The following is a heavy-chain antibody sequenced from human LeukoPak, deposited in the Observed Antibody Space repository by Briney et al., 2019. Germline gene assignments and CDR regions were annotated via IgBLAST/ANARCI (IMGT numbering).Heavy chain of an antibody. Sequence: PSETLSLTCTVSGCSISSYYWSWIRQPPGKGLEWIGYIYYSGSTNYNPSLKSRVTISVDTSKNQFSLKLSSVTAADTAVYYCARSDSSGYYYLVAFDIWGQGTMVTVSS. CDR1: GCSISSYY. CDR3: ARSDSSGYYYLVAFDI. D-gene: IGHD3-22*01. CDR2: IYYSGST. J-gene: IGHJ3*02. V-gene: IGHV4-59*01.